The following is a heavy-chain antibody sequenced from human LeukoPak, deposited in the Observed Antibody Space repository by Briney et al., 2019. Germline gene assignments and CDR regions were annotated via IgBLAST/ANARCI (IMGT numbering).Heavy chain of an antibody. Sequence: GGSLRLSCAASGFTFSSYAMSWVRQPPGRGLEWVSAISGSGGSTYYADSVKGRFTISRDNSKNTLYLQMNSLRAEDTAVYYCAKAPPPSTVTTRWFDYWGQGTLVTVSS. CDR2: ISGSGGST. CDR3: AKAPPPSTVTTRWFDY. V-gene: IGHV3-23*01. CDR1: GFTFSSYA. D-gene: IGHD4-17*01. J-gene: IGHJ4*02.